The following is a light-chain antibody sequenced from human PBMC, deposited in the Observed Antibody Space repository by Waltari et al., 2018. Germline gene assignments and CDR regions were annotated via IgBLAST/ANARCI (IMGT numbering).Light chain of an antibody. V-gene: IGLV3-19*01. Sequence: SSDLTQDPAVSVALGQTVRITCQGDILRTYYGNWCRQKPGQPPELVIYGKNNRPSGSPDRFSAASSGNTASLIITGAQAEDEADYYCSSRELSGHVVVGGGTILTVL. CDR1: ILRTYY. J-gene: IGLJ2*01. CDR2: GKN. CDR3: SSRELSGHVV.